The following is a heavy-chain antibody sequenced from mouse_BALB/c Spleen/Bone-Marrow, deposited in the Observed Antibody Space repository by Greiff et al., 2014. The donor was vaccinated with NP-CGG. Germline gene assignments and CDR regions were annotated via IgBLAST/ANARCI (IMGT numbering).Heavy chain of an antibody. CDR3: ARGNGYHFDY. V-gene: IGHV3-8*02. CDR2: ISYSGNA. J-gene: IGHJ2*01. Sequence: VQLQQPGPSLVKPSQTLSLTCSVTGDSITSSYWNWIRKFPGNKLEYMGYISYSGNAYYNPSLESRISLTRDTSKNQYYLQLNSVTTEDTATYFCARGNGYHFDYWGQGTTLTVSS. CDR1: GDSITSSY. D-gene: IGHD1-2*01.